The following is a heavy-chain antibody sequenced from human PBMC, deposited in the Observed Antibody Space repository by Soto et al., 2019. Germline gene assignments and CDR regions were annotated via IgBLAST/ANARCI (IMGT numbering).Heavy chain of an antibody. V-gene: IGHV3-48*02. D-gene: IGHD6-19*01. Sequence: EVQLVESGGGLVQPGGSLRLTCAASGFPFSIYSMNWVRQAPGKGLEWSSYITSDTKTIKYADSVKGRFTISRDNAKNLVYLQMNCLRDEDTAVYFCARSVEGHFDYWGQGTVVTVYS. CDR3: ARSVEGHFDY. CDR1: GFPFSIYS. CDR2: ITSDTKTI. J-gene: IGHJ4*02.